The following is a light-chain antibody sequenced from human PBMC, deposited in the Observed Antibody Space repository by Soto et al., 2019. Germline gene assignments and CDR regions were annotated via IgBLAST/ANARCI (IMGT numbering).Light chain of an antibody. Sequence: IHMTHAPSSLSGSLGDIVAITFRASQTVNAWLAWYQHKPGKAPKPLIYDASILESGVPSRFSGSGSGTEFTLTISSLQPDDFATYYCQQYDTYWTFGQGTKVDI. CDR3: QQYDTYWT. V-gene: IGKV1-5*01. CDR1: QTVNAW. CDR2: DAS. J-gene: IGKJ1*01.